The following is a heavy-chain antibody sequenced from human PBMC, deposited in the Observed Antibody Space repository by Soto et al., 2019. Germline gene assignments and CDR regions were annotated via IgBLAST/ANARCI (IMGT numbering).Heavy chain of an antibody. V-gene: IGHV4-4*02. Sequence: QVQLQESGPGLVKPSGTLSLTCAVSSGSISSSNWWSWVRQPPGKGLEWMGEIYHSGSTNYNPSLYSRVTISVDKSKNQFSLKLSSVTAADTAVYYCARDGLGYCSSTSCYSWFDPWGQGTLVTVSS. CDR3: ARDGLGYCSSTSCYSWFDP. D-gene: IGHD2-2*01. CDR2: IYHSGST. CDR1: SGSISSSNW. J-gene: IGHJ5*02.